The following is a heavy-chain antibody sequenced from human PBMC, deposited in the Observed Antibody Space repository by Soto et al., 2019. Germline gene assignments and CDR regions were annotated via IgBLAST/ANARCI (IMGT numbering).Heavy chain of an antibody. V-gene: IGHV3-74*01. CDR1: GFTFSSYW. Sequence: PGGSLRLSCAASGFTFSSYWMHWVRQAPGKGLVWVSRINSDGSSTSYADSVKGRFTISRDNAKNTLYLQMNSLRAEDTAVYYCARVGQLVFTDYFDYWGQGTLVTAPQ. D-gene: IGHD6-6*01. CDR3: ARVGQLVFTDYFDY. J-gene: IGHJ4*02. CDR2: INSDGSST.